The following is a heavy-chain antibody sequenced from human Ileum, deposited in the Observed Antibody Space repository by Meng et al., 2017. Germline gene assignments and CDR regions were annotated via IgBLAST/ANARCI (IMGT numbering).Heavy chain of an antibody. D-gene: IGHD6-19*01. CDR1: DCSVTSANSY. J-gene: IGHJ5*02. V-gene: IGHV4-61*01. CDR2: VYNTGNT. Sequence: VRVPESGPGLVRPSATLSLTCSGSDCSVTSANSYWSWIRQTPGKGLEWIGYVYNTGNTNSNPSLRSRLTMSVDTSNSQFSLKLTSVTAADTAVYYCARGGGGGWPNWFDPWGQGTLVTVSS. CDR3: ARGGGGGWPNWFDP.